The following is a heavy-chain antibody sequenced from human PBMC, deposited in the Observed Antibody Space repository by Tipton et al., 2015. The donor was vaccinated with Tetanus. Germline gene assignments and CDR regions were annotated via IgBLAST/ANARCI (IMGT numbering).Heavy chain of an antibody. D-gene: IGHD6-6*01. CDR2: VYYSGST. Sequence: TLSLTCTVSGGSISGSPYFWNWIRHQPGKGLEWIGYVYYSGSTFCNPSLESRVTISVDTSKNQFSLNLTSVTAADTAMYYCARDQGGGRVVRLNWFDPWGQGTLVTVSS. CDR1: GGSISGSPYF. V-gene: IGHV4-31*03. J-gene: IGHJ5*02. CDR3: ARDQGGGRVVRLNWFDP.